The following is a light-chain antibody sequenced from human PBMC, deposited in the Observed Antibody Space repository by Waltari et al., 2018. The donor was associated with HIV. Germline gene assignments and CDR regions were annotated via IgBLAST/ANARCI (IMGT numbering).Light chain of an antibody. CDR2: EVR. CDR1: SSDVGSYNL. CDR3: CSYAGSSTFVV. J-gene: IGLJ2*01. V-gene: IGLV2-23*02. Sequence: QSALTQPASVSGSPGQSITISCTGTSSDVGSYNLVSWYQQHPGKAPKRMIYEVRKRPSGVSNRFSGSKSGNTASLTISGLQAEDEADYYCCSYAGSSTFVVFGGGTKLTVL.